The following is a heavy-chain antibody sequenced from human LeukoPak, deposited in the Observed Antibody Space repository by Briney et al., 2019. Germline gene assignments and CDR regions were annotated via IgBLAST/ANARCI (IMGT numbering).Heavy chain of an antibody. V-gene: IGHV3-23*01. CDR3: AKYGPQDSGSSHFDY. D-gene: IGHD1-26*01. CDR1: GFTFSSYA. Sequence: GGSLRLSCAASGFTFSSYAMSWVRQAPGKGLEWVSAIRDSGRSTHYADSVKGRFTTSRDNSKNTLFLQMNSLRAEDTAIYYCAKYGPQDSGSSHFDYWGQGALVTVSS. J-gene: IGHJ4*02. CDR2: IRDSGRST.